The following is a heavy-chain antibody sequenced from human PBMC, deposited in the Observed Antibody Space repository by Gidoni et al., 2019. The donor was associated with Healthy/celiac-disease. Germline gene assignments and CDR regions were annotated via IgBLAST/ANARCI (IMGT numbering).Heavy chain of an antibody. J-gene: IGHJ4*02. V-gene: IGHV1-2*02. CDR3: ASGYSGSYYGRFDY. CDR2: INPSGGGT. Sequence: QVQMVQSGAEVKKPGASVKVSRKASGYTFTGYYMQWVRQAPGQGLEWMGWINPSGGGTNYAQKFQGRVTMTRNTSISPAYMELSRLGSDDTAVYYCASGYSGSYYGRFDYWGQGTLVTVSS. CDR1: GYTFTGYY. D-gene: IGHD1-26*01.